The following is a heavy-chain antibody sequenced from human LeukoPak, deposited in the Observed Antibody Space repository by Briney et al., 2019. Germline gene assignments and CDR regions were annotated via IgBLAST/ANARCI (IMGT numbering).Heavy chain of an antibody. CDR3: ARADYEFWSYYFDY. V-gene: IGHV3-48*03. J-gene: IGHJ4*02. CDR1: GFTFSSYE. Sequence: PGGSLRLSCAASGFTFSSYEMNWVRQAPGKGLEWVSYISSSGSTIYYADSVKGRFTISRDNAKNSLYLQMNSLRAEDTAVYYCARADYEFWSYYFDYWGQGTLVTVSS. CDR2: ISSSGSTI. D-gene: IGHD3-3*01.